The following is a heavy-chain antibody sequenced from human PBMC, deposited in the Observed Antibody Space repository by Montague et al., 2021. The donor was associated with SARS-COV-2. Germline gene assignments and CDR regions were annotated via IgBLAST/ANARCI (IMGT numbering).Heavy chain of an antibody. D-gene: IGHD3-22*01. CDR2: SNHSDST. CDR3: ARGTKRVFTYDYGSSGYGSDD. J-gene: IGHJ4*02. V-gene: IGHV4-34*01. Sequence: SETLSLTCAVYGGSFSGYYCSWIRQPPGQGLEWNGESNHSDSTKYNPTLKRRVTITVDTSKNQFPLKLSLVTVADTAVYYCARGTKRVFTYDYGSSGYGSDDWGQGTLVTVSS. CDR1: GGSFSGYY.